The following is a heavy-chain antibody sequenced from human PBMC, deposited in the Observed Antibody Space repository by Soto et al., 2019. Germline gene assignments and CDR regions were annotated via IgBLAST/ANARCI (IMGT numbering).Heavy chain of an antibody. D-gene: IGHD3-22*01. CDR3: VATMIVTTPGGYYYYGMDV. CDR2: IYYSGST. J-gene: IGHJ6*02. Sequence: QLQLQESGPGLVKPSETLSLTCTVSGGSISSSSYYWGWIRQPPGKGLEWIGSIYYSGSTYYNPSLKSRVTISVDTSKNQFSLKLSSVTAADTAVYYCVATMIVTTPGGYYYYGMDVWGQGTTVTVSS. CDR1: GGSISSSSYY. V-gene: IGHV4-39*01.